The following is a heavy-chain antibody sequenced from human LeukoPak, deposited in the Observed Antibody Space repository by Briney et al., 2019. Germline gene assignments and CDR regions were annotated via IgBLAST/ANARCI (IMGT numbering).Heavy chain of an antibody. CDR3: AREETTPGSGYLSRYFDL. J-gene: IGHJ2*01. CDR2: IKSKTDGGTT. Sequence: GGSLRLSCAASGFTFSNAWMSWVCQAPGKGLEWVGRIKSKTDGGTTDYAAPVKGRFTISRDDSKNTLYLQMGSLRAEDMAVYYCAREETTPGSGYLSRYFDLWGRGTLVTVSS. V-gene: IGHV3-15*01. D-gene: IGHD3-22*01. CDR1: GFTFSNAW.